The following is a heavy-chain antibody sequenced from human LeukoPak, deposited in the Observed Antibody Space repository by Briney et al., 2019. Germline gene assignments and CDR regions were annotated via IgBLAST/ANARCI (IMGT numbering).Heavy chain of an antibody. D-gene: IGHD1-26*01. Sequence: PGRSLRLTCAASGFAFSNYDMHWVRQAPGKGLEWVAVIWYDGSNKYYADSVKGRFTLSRDNSKNTLYLQMNSLRAEDTAVYYCAKRNSGNYFDDWGQGSLVTVSS. CDR2: IWYDGSNK. V-gene: IGHV3-33*06. J-gene: IGHJ4*02. CDR3: AKRNSGNYFDD. CDR1: GFAFSNYD.